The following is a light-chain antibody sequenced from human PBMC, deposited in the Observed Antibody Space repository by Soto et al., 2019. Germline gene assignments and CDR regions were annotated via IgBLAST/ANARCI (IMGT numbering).Light chain of an antibody. CDR2: KAS. CDR1: QDIGSH. CDR3: LQDFRYPRT. J-gene: IGKJ1*01. Sequence: AIQMTQSPSSLSASVGDRITITCRASQDIGSHLGWYQQKPGMAPKLLIYKASTLHSEASTRFSGSGSGTYFTLTITSLQPEDFATYYCLQDFRYPRTFGQGTTVEIK. V-gene: IGKV1-6*01.